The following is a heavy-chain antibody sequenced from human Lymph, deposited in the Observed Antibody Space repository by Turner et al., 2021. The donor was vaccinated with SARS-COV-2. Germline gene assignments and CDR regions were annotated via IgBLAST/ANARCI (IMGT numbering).Heavy chain of an antibody. CDR1: GFTFGRVT. CDR3: AKDGYDGIYCGGGSCYSGWFDP. CDR2: ISGSGAST. Sequence: EVPLLESGGGLVQPGGSLRLSCAASGFTFGRVTMSWVRQAPGKGLEWVSAISGSGASTYYADSVKGRFTISRDNSKNTLYLQMNSLRVEDTAVYYCAKDGYDGIYCGGGSCYSGWFDPWGQGTLVTVSS. V-gene: IGHV3-23*01. J-gene: IGHJ5*02. D-gene: IGHD2-15*01.